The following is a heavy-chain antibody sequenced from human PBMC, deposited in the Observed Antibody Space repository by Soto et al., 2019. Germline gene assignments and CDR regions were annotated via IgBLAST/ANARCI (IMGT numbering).Heavy chain of an antibody. J-gene: IGHJ5*02. CDR3: ARDNGYSYGYTLYH. CDR1: GGSISIYY. V-gene: IGHV4-59*01. D-gene: IGHD5-18*01. Sequence: PSETLCLTCTVSGGSISIYYWSWIRQPPGKGLEWIGYIYYSGSTNYNPSLKSRVTISVDTSKNQFSLKLSSVTAADTAVYYCARDNGYSYGYTLYHWGQGTLVTVSS. CDR2: IYYSGST.